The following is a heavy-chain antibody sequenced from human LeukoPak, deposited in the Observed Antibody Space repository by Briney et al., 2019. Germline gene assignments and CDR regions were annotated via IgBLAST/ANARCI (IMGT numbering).Heavy chain of an antibody. CDR1: GFSVTSYW. J-gene: IGHJ6*04. D-gene: IGHD3-10*02. CDR3: AELGITMIGGV. CDR2: LKQDGSDR. Sequence: GGSLRLSCGVSGFSVTSYWMSWVRQAPGKGLEWVASLKQDGSDRYYVDSVKGRFTIARDDAKNSLYLQMNSLRAEDTAVYYCAELGITMIGGVWGKGTTVTISS. V-gene: IGHV3-7*01.